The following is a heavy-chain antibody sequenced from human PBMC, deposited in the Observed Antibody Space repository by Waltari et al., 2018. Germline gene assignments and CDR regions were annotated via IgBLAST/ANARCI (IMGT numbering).Heavy chain of an antibody. Sequence: QVQLVQSGAEVKKPGSSVKVSCKASGGTFSSYAISWVRQAPGQGLEWMGGIIPIVGKANYAQKFQGRVTITADEATGTAYMELSSLRSEDTAVYYCARVPLPYSGYREIFDYWGQGTLVTVSS. CDR2: IIPIVGKA. CDR3: ARVPLPYSGYREIFDY. J-gene: IGHJ4*02. CDR1: GGTFSSYA. V-gene: IGHV1-69*01. D-gene: IGHD5-12*01.